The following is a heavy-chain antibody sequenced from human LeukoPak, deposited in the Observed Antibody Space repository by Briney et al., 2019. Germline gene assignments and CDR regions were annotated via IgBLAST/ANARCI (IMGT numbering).Heavy chain of an antibody. Sequence: PSETLSLTCTVSGGSISSGSYYWSWIRQPAGKGLEWIGRIYTSGSTNYNPSLKSRVTISVDTSKNQFSLKLSSVTAADTAVYYCARRGSIKWFDTWGQGTLVTVSS. V-gene: IGHV4-61*02. D-gene: IGHD1-14*01. CDR3: ARRGSIKWFDT. J-gene: IGHJ5*02. CDR2: IYTSGST. CDR1: GGSISSGSYY.